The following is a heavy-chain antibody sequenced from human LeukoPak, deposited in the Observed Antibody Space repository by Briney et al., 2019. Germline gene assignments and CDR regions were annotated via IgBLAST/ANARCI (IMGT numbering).Heavy chain of an antibody. D-gene: IGHD3-9*01. V-gene: IGHV4-59*01. J-gene: IGHJ5*02. Sequence: SETLSLTCTVSGGSISSYYWSWIRQPPGRGLEWIGFIYYSGSTNYNPSPESRVTISVDTTKHQFSLRLTSVTAADTAMYYCAAQYVLRYFGQGWFDPWGQGTLVTVSS. CDR3: AAQYVLRYFGQGWFDP. CDR2: IYYSGST. CDR1: GGSISSYY.